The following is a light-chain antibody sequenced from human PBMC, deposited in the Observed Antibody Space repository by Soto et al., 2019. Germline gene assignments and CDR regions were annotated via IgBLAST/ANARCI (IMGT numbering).Light chain of an antibody. Sequence: DIQMTQSPSTLSASVGDRVTMTCRASQTINNRLAWYQLKPGKAPKLLIYQASTLESGAPSRFSGSGSGTEFTLTISSLQPDDFATYSCQQYESYYTFGQGTKVHIK. CDR2: QAS. CDR3: QQYESYYT. V-gene: IGKV1-5*03. CDR1: QTINNR. J-gene: IGKJ1*01.